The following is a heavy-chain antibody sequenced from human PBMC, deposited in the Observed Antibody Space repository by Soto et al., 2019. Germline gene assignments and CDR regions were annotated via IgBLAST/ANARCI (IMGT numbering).Heavy chain of an antibody. CDR3: ARGDYGTGGYAFPYFDY. D-gene: IGHD2-8*02. Sequence: HEHLVQSGAEVKRPGASLKVSCKASGYSFTGYYIHWVRQAPGQGLEWMGWINPDSGATNYAQNFQGRVTLTSDTSISTASMDLTSLTSDDTAVYYCARGDYGTGGYAFPYFDYWGQGTLVIVSS. J-gene: IGHJ4*02. CDR2: INPDSGAT. V-gene: IGHV1-2*02. CDR1: GYSFTGYY.